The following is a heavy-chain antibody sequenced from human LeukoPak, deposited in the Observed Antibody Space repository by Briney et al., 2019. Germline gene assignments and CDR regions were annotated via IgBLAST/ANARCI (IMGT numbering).Heavy chain of an antibody. CDR2: INHSGST. V-gene: IGHV4-34*01. Sequence: SETLSLTCAVYGGSFSGYYWSWIRQPPGKGLEWIGEINHSGSTNYNPSLKSRVTISVDTSKNQFSLKLSSVTAADTAVYYCAREGYSISPSTGNNFDYWGQGTLVTVSS. J-gene: IGHJ4*02. CDR1: GGSFSGYY. CDR3: AREGYSISPSTGNNFDY. D-gene: IGHD6-6*01.